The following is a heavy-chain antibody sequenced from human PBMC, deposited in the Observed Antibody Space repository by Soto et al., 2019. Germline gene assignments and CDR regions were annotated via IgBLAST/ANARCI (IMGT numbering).Heavy chain of an antibody. V-gene: IGHV3-48*03. CDR3: ASVYCSGGSCYEGHWFDP. CDR1: GFTFSSYE. J-gene: IGHJ5*02. CDR2: ISSSGSTI. Sequence: GGSLRLSCAASGFTFSSYEMNWVRQAPGKGLEWVSYISSSGSTIYYADSVKGRFTISRDNAKNSLYLQMNSLRAEDTAVYYCASVYCSGGSCYEGHWFDPWGQGTLVTVSS. D-gene: IGHD2-15*01.